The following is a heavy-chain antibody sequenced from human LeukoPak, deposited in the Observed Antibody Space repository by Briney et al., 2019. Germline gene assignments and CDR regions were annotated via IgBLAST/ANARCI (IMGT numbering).Heavy chain of an antibody. J-gene: IGHJ5*02. CDR3: AKLTST. Sequence: GGSLRLSCAASGFTFSSYAMTWVRQAPGEGLEWVSTVSSSGGSTYYAASVKGRFTLSRDNSKNMLYLQMNSLRAEDTAVYYCAKLTSTWGQGTLVTVSS. D-gene: IGHD4/OR15-4a*01. V-gene: IGHV3-23*01. CDR1: GFTFSSYA. CDR2: VSSSGGST.